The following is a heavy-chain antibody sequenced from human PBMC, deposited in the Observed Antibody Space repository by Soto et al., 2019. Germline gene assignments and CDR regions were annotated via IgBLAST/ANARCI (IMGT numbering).Heavy chain of an antibody. Sequence: EAQLLESGGGLIRPGGSLRLSCAGSGLTFSNYGLTWVRQAQGKGLEWVSSISGDGTGTYYADSVKGRFTISRDNSKNMMYLKMNSLRAEDTAMYHCAKDPNGDYVGAFDDWGQGTLVTVSS. V-gene: IGHV3-23*01. CDR1: GLTFSNYG. CDR3: AKDPNGDYVGAFDD. CDR2: ISGDGTGT. D-gene: IGHD2-21*02. J-gene: IGHJ4*02.